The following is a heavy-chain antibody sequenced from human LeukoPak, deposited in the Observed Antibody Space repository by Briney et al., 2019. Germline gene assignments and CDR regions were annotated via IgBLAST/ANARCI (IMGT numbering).Heavy chain of an antibody. CDR1: GYTFTSYY. CDR3: ARALNAQLERRADYYYYYMDV. V-gene: IGHV1-46*01. J-gene: IGHJ6*03. CDR2: INPSGGST. Sequence: ASVKVSCKASGYTFTSYYMHWVRQAPGQGLEWMGIINPSGGSTSYAQKFQGRVTITRNTSISTAYMELSSLRSEDTAVYYCARALNAQLERRADYYYYYMDVWGKGTTVTVSS. D-gene: IGHD1-1*01.